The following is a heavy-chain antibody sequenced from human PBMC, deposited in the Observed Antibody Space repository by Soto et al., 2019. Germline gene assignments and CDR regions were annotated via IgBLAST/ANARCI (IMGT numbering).Heavy chain of an antibody. CDR2: ISCDGSNK. CDR3: AKDTYYHDSSGYYVFDY. Sequence: QVQLVESGGGVVQPGRSLRLSCADSGFTFTDYGMHWVRQAPGKGLEWVAVISCDGSNKNYADSVKGRFTISRDNSKNTLYLQMNSLRAEDTAVYYCAKDTYYHDSSGYYVFDYWGQGTLVTVSS. D-gene: IGHD3-22*01. CDR1: GFTFTDYG. V-gene: IGHV3-30*18. J-gene: IGHJ4*02.